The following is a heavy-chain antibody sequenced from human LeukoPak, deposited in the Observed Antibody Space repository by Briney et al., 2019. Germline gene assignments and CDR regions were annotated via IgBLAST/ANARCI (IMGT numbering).Heavy chain of an antibody. V-gene: IGHV4-59*01. CDR3: ARGHGSTVTSVTRILDY. J-gene: IGHJ4*02. CDR1: GGSISSYY. CDR2: IYYSGST. Sequence: SSETLSLTCTVSGGSISSYYWSWIRQPPGKGLEWIGYIYYSGSTNYNPSLKSRVTISVDTSKNQFSLKLSSVTAADTAVYYCARGHGSTVTSVTRILDYWGQGTLVTVSS. D-gene: IGHD4-11*01.